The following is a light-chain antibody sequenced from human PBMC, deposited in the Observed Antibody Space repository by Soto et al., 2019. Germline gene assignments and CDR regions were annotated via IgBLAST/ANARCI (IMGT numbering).Light chain of an antibody. J-gene: IGKJ1*01. CDR1: QSVSSSY. Sequence: EIVLTQSPGTLSLSPGERATLSCRASQSVSSSYLACYQQNPGQARRLLIYGASIRSTGIPDRFSSRGSRTVFPLTISRLEPEDFAVYYCQQYGSSGTFGQGTKVDIK. CDR3: QQYGSSGT. V-gene: IGKV3-20*01. CDR2: GAS.